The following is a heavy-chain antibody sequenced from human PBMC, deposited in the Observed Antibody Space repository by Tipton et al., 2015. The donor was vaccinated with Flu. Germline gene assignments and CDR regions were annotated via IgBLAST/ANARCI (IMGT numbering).Heavy chain of an antibody. J-gene: IGHJ4*02. CDR1: RGSIDNHF. CDR3: ARLPDIGGWPFDS. CDR2: IRYSGRT. Sequence: LRLSCTVSRGSIDNHFWTWIRQPPGMGLEWIGYIRYSGRTEYNPSLKSRVTISVDRSQNQFSLKLNFVTAADTAVYYCARLPDIGGWPFDSWGQGSLVTVSS. D-gene: IGHD6-19*01. V-gene: IGHV4-59*11.